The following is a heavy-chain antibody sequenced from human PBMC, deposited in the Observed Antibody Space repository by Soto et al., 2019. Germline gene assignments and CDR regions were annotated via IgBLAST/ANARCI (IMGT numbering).Heavy chain of an antibody. CDR1: GGTFSSYT. V-gene: IGHV1-69*02. CDR2: IIPMLGIA. CDR3: ARNPVEG. D-gene: IGHD2-21*01. J-gene: IGHJ4*02. Sequence: QVQLVHSGAEVKKPGSSVKVSCKASGGTFSSYTISWVRQAPGQGLEWMGRIIPMLGIANYAQKFQGRVTITADKSTATAYLGLSSLSSEDTAVYYGARNPVEGRGQGTLVTVSS.